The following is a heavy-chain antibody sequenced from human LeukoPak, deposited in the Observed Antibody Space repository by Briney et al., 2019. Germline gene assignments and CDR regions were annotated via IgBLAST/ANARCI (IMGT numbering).Heavy chain of an antibody. CDR2: ISYDGSNK. CDR3: AKDTMFRDYYGSGSPDY. V-gene: IGHV3-30*18. J-gene: IGHJ4*01. D-gene: IGHD3-10*01. CDR1: GFTFSSYG. Sequence: GRSLRLSCAASGFTFSSYGMHWVRQAPGKGLEWVAVISYDGSNKYYADSVKGRFTISRDNSKNTLYLQMNSLRAEDTAVYYCAKDTMFRDYYGSGSPDYWGQEPWSPSPQ.